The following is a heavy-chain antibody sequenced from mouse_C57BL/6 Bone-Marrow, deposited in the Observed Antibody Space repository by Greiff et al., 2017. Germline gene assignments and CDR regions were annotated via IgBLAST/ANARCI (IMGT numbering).Heavy chain of an antibody. CDR2: IDPENGDT. Sequence: EVQLQQSGAELVRPGASVKLSCTASGFNIKDDYMHWVKQRPEQGLEWIGWIDPENGDTEYASKFQSKATITADTSSNTAYLQLSSLTSEDTAVYYCTRIRNYAMDYWGQGTSVTVSS. CDR3: TRIRNYAMDY. CDR1: GFNIKDDY. J-gene: IGHJ4*01. V-gene: IGHV14-4*01.